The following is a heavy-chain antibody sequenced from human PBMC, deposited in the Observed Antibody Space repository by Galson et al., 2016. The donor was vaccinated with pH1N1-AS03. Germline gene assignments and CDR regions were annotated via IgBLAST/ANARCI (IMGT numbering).Heavy chain of an antibody. D-gene: IGHD2-15*01. J-gene: IGHJ3*02. CDR1: GYIFSSYW. CDR2: IWPADSDT. Sequence: QSGAEVKKPGESLKISCQASGYIFSSYWIGWVRQRPGKGLEWMGIIWPADSDTKYSPSFQGQVTISVDTSLNPAYLQWSSLEASDTAMYCCARQKYCSGGSCFLYYDAFDMWGQGTLVTVSS. V-gene: IGHV5-51*01. CDR3: ARQKYCSGGSCFLYYDAFDM.